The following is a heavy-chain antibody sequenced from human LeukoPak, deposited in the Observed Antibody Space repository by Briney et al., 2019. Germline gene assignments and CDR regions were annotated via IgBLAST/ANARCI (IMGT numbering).Heavy chain of an antibody. CDR1: CGSISSGDYY. Sequence: SETLSLTYTVSCGSISSGDYYWSWTRQPPGKGLEWIGYIYYSGSTYYNPSLKSRVTIPVDTSKNQFSLKLSSVTAADTAVYYCARGAIRWFGELLRWFDPWGQGTLVTVSS. J-gene: IGHJ5*02. V-gene: IGHV4-30-4*01. CDR3: ARGAIRWFGELLRWFDP. CDR2: IYYSGST. D-gene: IGHD3-10*01.